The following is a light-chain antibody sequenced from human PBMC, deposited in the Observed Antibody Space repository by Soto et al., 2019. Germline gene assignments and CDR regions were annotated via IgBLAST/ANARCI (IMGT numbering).Light chain of an antibody. CDR2: GNK. J-gene: IGLJ3*02. V-gene: IGLV1-40*01. CDR1: SSNIGAGYD. CDR3: QSYDSSLSAWV. Sequence: QLVLTQPPSVSGARGQRVSISCTGSSSNIGAGYDVHWYQQIPGTAPKLLIYGNKIRPSGVPDRFSGSKSGTSASLAITGLQAEDEADYYCQSYDSSLSAWVFGGGTKVTVL.